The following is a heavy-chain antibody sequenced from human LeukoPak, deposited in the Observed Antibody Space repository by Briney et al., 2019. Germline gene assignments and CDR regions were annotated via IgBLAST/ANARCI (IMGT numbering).Heavy chain of an antibody. V-gene: IGHV4-31*03. Sequence: SETLSLTCTVSGGSISSGGYYWSWIRQRPGKGLEWIGYIYYSGSTYYNPSLKSRVTISVDTSKNQFSLKLSSVTAADTAVYYCARSILNYCSSTSCYETPLFFDYSGQGTLVTVSS. J-gene: IGHJ4*02. CDR1: GGSISSGGYY. CDR3: ARSILNYCSSTSCYETPLFFDY. CDR2: IYYSGST. D-gene: IGHD2-2*01.